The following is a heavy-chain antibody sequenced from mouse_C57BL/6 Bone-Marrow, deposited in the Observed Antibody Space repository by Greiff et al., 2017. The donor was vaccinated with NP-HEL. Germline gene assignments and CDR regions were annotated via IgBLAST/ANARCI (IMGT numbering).Heavy chain of an antibody. J-gene: IGHJ1*03. D-gene: IGHD2-4*01. CDR1: GYSITSGYY. CDR2: ISYDGSN. Sequence: EVQLQESGPGLVKPSQSLSLTCSVTGYSITSGYYWNWIRQFPGNKLEWMGYISYDGSNNYNPSLKNRISITRDTSKNQFFLKLNSVTTEDTATYYCARPYYDYDEGWYFDVWGTGTTVTVSS. V-gene: IGHV3-6*01. CDR3: ARPYYDYDEGWYFDV.